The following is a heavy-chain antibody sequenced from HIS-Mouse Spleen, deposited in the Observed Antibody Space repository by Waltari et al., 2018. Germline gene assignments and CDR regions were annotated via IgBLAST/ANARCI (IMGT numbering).Heavy chain of an antibody. CDR3: ASSEVVVIRMGAFDI. CDR1: GYTFTGYY. CDR2: INPNMGGT. J-gene: IGHJ3*02. D-gene: IGHD3-22*01. V-gene: IGHV1-2*02. Sequence: QVQLVQSGAEVKKPGASVKVSCKASGYTFTGYYMHWVRQAPGKGLGGMGWINPNMGGTNCEQNCQGRVSMTSETSISTAYMELSRLRSDDTAVYYCASSEVVVIRMGAFDIWGQGTMVTVSS.